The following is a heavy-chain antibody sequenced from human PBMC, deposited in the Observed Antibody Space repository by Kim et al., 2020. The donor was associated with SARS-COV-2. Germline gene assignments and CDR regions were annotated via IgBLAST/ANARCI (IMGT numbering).Heavy chain of an antibody. CDR1: GYTFTSYG. J-gene: IGHJ6*02. CDR2: ISAYNGNT. CDR3: ARDPEWLPGPLNYYYYGMDV. D-gene: IGHD5-12*01. V-gene: IGHV1-18*01. Sequence: ASVKVSCKASGYTFTSYGISWVRQAPGQGLEWMGWISAYNGNTNYAQKLQGRVTMTTDTSTSTAYMELRSLRSDDTAVYYCARDPEWLPGPLNYYYYGMDVWGQGTTVTVSS.